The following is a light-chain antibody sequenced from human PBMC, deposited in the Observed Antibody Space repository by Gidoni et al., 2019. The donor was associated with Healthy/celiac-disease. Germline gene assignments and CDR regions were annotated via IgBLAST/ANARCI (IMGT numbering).Light chain of an antibody. CDR3: SSYTSSSHYV. Sequence: QSALTQPVSVSGSPGQSITISCTGTSSDVGVYNYVSWYQQHPGKAPKLMIYEVSNRPSGVSNRFSGSKSGNTASLTISGLQAEDEADYYCSSYTSSSHYVFGTGTKVTVL. CDR2: EVS. J-gene: IGLJ1*01. CDR1: SSDVGVYNY. V-gene: IGLV2-14*01.